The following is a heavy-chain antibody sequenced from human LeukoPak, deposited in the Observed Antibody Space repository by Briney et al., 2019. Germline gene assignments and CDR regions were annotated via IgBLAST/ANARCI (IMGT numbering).Heavy chain of an antibody. Sequence: GGSLRLSCTASGFTFGDYAMSWVRQAPGKGLEWVGFIGSKAYGGTTEYAASVKGRFTISRDDSKSIAYLQMNSLKTEDTAVYYCTRHTYYYGSGSKIDYWGQGTLVTVSS. CDR2: IGSKAYGGTT. D-gene: IGHD3-10*01. J-gene: IGHJ4*02. CDR1: GFTFGDYA. V-gene: IGHV3-49*04. CDR3: TRHTYYYGSGSKIDY.